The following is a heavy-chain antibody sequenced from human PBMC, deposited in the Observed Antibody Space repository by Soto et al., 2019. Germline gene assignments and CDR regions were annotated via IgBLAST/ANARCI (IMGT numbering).Heavy chain of an antibody. Sequence: GGSLRLSCAASGFTFSSYWMHWVRQAPGKGLVWVSRINSDGSSTSYADSVKGRFTISRDNAKNTLYLQMNSLRAEDTAVYYCAREPLRYFDWLLGYTSDYWGQGTLVTV. V-gene: IGHV3-74*01. CDR3: AREPLRYFDWLLGYTSDY. CDR2: INSDGSST. CDR1: GFTFSSYW. D-gene: IGHD3-9*01. J-gene: IGHJ4*02.